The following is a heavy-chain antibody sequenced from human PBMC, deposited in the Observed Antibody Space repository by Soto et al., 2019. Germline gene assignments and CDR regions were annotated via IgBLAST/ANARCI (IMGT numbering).Heavy chain of an antibody. CDR2: NYYSGST. D-gene: IGHD3-22*01. Sequence: QLQLQESGPGLVKPSETLSLTCTVSGGSISSSSYYWGWIRQPPGKGLEWIGSNYYSGSTYYNPSLKSRVTISVDTSKNQFSLKLSSVPAADTAVYYCARRTVSPFFDYWGQGTLVTVSS. V-gene: IGHV4-39*01. CDR3: ARRTVSPFFDY. J-gene: IGHJ4*02. CDR1: GGSISSSSYY.